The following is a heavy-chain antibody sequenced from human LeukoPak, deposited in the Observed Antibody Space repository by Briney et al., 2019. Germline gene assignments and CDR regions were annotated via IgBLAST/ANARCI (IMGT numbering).Heavy chain of an antibody. J-gene: IGHJ4*02. Sequence: GGSLRLSCAASGFTFSGSAMHWVRQASGKGLEWIGRIRSKANSYATTYAASVKGRFTISRDDSKNTAYLQTDSLKTEDTAVYYCTSRLTTVTTSDYWGQGTLVTVSS. CDR1: GFTFSGSA. CDR3: TSRLTTVTTSDY. CDR2: IRSKANSYAT. D-gene: IGHD4-17*01. V-gene: IGHV3-73*01.